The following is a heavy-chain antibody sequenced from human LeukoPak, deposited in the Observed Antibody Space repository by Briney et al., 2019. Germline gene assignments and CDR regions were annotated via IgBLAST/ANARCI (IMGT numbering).Heavy chain of an antibody. V-gene: IGHV1-18*01. J-gene: IGHJ3*02. CDR2: VSPSHTTR. CDR3: ARDYILPLETDNGDGFAI. CDR1: GYTFRQYS. Sequence: ASVKVSCKASGYTFRQYSISWVRQAPGKGLEWMGWVSPSHTTRVYAQEFQGRVTMTADTNTNTVSMELRSLRSDDTAVYFCARDYILPLETDNGDGFAIWGQGTVVTVSS. D-gene: IGHD3-3*02.